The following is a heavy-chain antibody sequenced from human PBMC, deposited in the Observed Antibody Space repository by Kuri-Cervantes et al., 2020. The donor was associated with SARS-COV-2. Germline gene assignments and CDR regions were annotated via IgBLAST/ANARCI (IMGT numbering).Heavy chain of an antibody. J-gene: IGHJ4*02. CDR3: ARDVFPAYYYDSSGLTPWMW. CDR1: GYTFTSYY. Sequence: ASVKVSCKASGYTFTSYYMHWVRQAPGQGLEWMGIINPSGGSTSYAQKFQGRVTMTRDTSTSTVYKELSSLRSEDTAVYYCARDVFPAYYYDSSGLTPWMWWGQGTLVTVSS. V-gene: IGHV1-46*01. CDR2: INPSGGST. D-gene: IGHD3-22*01.